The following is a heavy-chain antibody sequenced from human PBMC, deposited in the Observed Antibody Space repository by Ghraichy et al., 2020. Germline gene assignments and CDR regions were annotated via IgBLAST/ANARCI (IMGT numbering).Heavy chain of an antibody. CDR1: GFTFSGYW. Sequence: GGSLRLSCAASGFTFSGYWMHWVRQVPGKGLVWVARIHGEGASLRYADAVEGRFTISRDNANNALYLQMDSLRPEDTAVYYCARGAMPHYDFWSAYWGEWYFDLWGRGTLVTVSS. V-gene: IGHV3-74*01. J-gene: IGHJ2*01. D-gene: IGHD3-3*01. CDR2: IHGEGASL. CDR3: ARGAMPHYDFWSAYWGEWYFDL.